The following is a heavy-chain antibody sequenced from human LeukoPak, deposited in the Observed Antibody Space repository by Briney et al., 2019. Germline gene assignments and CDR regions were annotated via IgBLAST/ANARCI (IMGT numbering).Heavy chain of an antibody. J-gene: IGHJ4*02. D-gene: IGHD1-7*01. CDR2: ISGSGGTT. CDR3: AKAARELAPFDY. CDR1: GFTFTSYT. Sequence: GGSLRLSCAASGFTFTSYTMSWVRQAPGKGLEWVSAISGSGGTTYYADSVKGRFTISRDNSKNMLYLQMNSLRAEDTAVYYCAKAARELAPFDYWGQGTLVTVSS. V-gene: IGHV3-23*01.